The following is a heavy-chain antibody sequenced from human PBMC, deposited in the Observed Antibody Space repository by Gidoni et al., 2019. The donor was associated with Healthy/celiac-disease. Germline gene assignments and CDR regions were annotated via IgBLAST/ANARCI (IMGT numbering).Heavy chain of an antibody. CDR1: GYTFTSYY. CDR3: ARDLRTYYYDSSAQGGFDY. CDR2: INPSGGST. D-gene: IGHD3-22*01. V-gene: IGHV1-46*03. J-gene: IGHJ4*02. Sequence: QVQLVQSGAEVKKPGASVKVSCKASGYTFTSYYMHWVRQAPGQGLEWMGIINPSGGSTSYAQKFQGRVTMTRDTSTSTVYMELSSLRSEDTAVYYCARDLRTYYYDSSAQGGFDYWGQGTLVTVSS.